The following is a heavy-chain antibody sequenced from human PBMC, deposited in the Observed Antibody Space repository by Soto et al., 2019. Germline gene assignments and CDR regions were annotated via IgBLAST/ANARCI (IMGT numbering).Heavy chain of an antibody. D-gene: IGHD4-17*01. CDR3: ASRDYETGNFDY. J-gene: IGHJ4*02. CDR1: GGSISSGGYY. Sequence: SETLSLTCTVSGGSISSGGYYWSWIRQHPGKGLEWIGYIYYSGSTYYNPSLKSRVTISVDTSKNQFSLKLSSVTAADTAVYYCASRDYETGNFDYWGQGTLVTVSS. CDR2: IYYSGST. V-gene: IGHV4-31*03.